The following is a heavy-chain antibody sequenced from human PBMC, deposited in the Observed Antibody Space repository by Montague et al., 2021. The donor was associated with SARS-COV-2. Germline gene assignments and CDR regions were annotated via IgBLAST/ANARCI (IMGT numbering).Heavy chain of an antibody. V-gene: IGHV4-59*01. Sequence: SETLSLTCTVSGASFSNYYWSWIRQPPGKGLEWIGYIYYTGTTNYNPSLKSRVTISVDTSKAQFSLKLTSVTAADTAVYYCAREGYCSGGTCYSSGPNWFDPWAREPWSPSPQ. D-gene: IGHD2-15*01. J-gene: IGHJ5*02. CDR3: AREGYCSGGTCYSSGPNWFDP. CDR2: IYYTGTT. CDR1: GASFSNYY.